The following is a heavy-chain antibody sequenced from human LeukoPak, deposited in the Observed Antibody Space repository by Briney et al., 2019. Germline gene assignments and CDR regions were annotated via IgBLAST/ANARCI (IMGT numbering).Heavy chain of an antibody. D-gene: IGHD3-22*01. CDR3: ARSPHYYDSSGYPFGGGSAFDI. Sequence: SETLSLTCAVYGGSFSGYYWSGIRKPPGKGLEWIGEINHSGSTNYNPSLKSRVTISVDTSKNQFSLKLSSVTAADTAVYYCARSPHYYDSSGYPFGGGSAFDIWGQGTMVTVSS. V-gene: IGHV4-34*01. J-gene: IGHJ3*02. CDR2: INHSGST. CDR1: GGSFSGYY.